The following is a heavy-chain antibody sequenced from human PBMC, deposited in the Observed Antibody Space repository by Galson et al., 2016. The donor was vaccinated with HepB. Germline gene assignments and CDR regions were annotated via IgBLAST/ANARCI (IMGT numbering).Heavy chain of an antibody. CDR2: LSNSGGST. D-gene: IGHD3-9*01. J-gene: IGHJ4*02. Sequence: SLRLSCAVSGFTFTTYAMSWVRQAPGKGLEWVSSLSNSGGSTYYADSVKGRFTISRDNSKNTLYLQMNSLRAEDTAGYYCAKGGYFDWFDYWGQGTLATVSS. CDR3: AKGGYFDWFDY. CDR1: GFTFTTYA. V-gene: IGHV3-23*01.